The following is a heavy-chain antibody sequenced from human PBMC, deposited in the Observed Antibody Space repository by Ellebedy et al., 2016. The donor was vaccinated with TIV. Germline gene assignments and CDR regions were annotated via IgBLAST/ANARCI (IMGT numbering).Heavy chain of an antibody. V-gene: IGHV1-69*04. CDR2: IIPILGIA. J-gene: IGHJ5*02. Sequence: AASVKVSCKASGGTFSSYAISWVRQAPGQGLEWMGRIIPILGIANYAQKFQGRVTITADKSTSTAYMELSSLRSEDTAVYYCARGAELLLGWFDPWGQGTLVTVSS. CDR3: ARGAELLLGWFDP. CDR1: GGTFSSYA. D-gene: IGHD1-26*01.